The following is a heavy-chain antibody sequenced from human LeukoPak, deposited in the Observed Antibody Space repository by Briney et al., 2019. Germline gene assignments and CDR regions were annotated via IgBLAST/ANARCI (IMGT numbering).Heavy chain of an antibody. V-gene: IGHV1-69*01. J-gene: IGHJ4*02. Sequence: SVKVSCKASGGTFSSYAISWVRQAPGQGLEWMGGIIPIFGTANYAQKFQGRVTITADESTSTAYMELSSLRSEDTAVYYCARGFDYGSGSYSYFDYWGQGTLVTASS. CDR3: ARGFDYGSGSYSYFDY. D-gene: IGHD3-10*01. CDR2: IIPIFGTA. CDR1: GGTFSSYA.